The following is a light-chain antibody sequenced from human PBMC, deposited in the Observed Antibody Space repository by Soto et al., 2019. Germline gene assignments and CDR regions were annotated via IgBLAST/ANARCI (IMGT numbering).Light chain of an antibody. CDR2: EVS. V-gene: IGLV2-14*01. Sequence: QSALTQPASVSGSPGQSITISCTGTSSDVGGYNYVSWYQQHPGKAPNLMIYEVSNRPSGVSNRFSGSKSGNTASLTISGLQAEDEADYYCSSYTSSSFYVFGTGTKLTVL. J-gene: IGLJ1*01. CDR3: SSYTSSSFYV. CDR1: SSDVGGYNY.